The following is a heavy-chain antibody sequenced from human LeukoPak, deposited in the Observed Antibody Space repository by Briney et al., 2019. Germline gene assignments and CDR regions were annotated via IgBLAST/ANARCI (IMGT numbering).Heavy chain of an antibody. CDR1: GFSLSTSGAG. CDR3: AREYYDILTGYSSGTDY. Sequence: SGPTLVKPTQTLTLTCTFSGFSLSTSGAGVGWIRQPPGKALEWLALIYWNDDKRYSPSLKSRLTITKDTSKNQVVLTMTNMDPVDTATYYCAREYYDILTGYSSGTDYWGQGTLVTVSS. D-gene: IGHD3-9*01. V-gene: IGHV2-5*01. J-gene: IGHJ4*02. CDR2: IYWNDDK.